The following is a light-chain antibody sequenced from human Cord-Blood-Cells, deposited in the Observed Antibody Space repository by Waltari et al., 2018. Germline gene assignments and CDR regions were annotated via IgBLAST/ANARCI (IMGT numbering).Light chain of an antibody. CDR1: NLGSNK. J-gene: IGLJ1*01. Sequence: SSQLMQPPAVSLALGQTVRITCPGNNLGSNKASWYQQKPGQAPVLVIYGKNNRPSGIPDRFSGSSSGNTASLTITGAQAEDEADYYCNSRDSSGNHVFGTGTKVTVL. V-gene: IGLV3-19*01. CDR2: GKN. CDR3: NSRDSSGNHV.